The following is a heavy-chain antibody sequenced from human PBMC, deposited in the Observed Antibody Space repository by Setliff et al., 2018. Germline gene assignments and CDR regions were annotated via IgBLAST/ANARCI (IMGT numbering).Heavy chain of an antibody. J-gene: IGHJ4*02. CDR1: GGSFSDYY. CDR2: ISHIGNT. V-gene: IGHV4-34*01. D-gene: IGHD3-16*01. CDR3: AGGSGYVWGNGGI. Sequence: SETLSLTCAVSGGSFSDYYWCWIRQPPGKGLEWIGEISHIGNTIYNPSLKSRVTISVDASKRQFSLKLYSATAADTAVYFCAGGSGYVWGNGGIWGQGALVTVSS.